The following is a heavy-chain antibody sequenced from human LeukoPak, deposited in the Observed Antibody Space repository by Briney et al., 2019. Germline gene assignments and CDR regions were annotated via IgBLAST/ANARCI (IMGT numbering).Heavy chain of an antibody. CDR3: ARPPVVGAPSPFDY. V-gene: IGHV3-53*01. Sequence: GGSLRLSCAASGFTVSSNYMSWVRQAPGKGLEWVSVIYSGGSTYYADSVKGRFTISRDNSKNTLYLQMSSLRAEDTAVYYCARPPVVGAPSPFDYWGQGTLVTVSS. CDR1: GFTVSSNY. D-gene: IGHD1-26*01. CDR2: IYSGGST. J-gene: IGHJ4*02.